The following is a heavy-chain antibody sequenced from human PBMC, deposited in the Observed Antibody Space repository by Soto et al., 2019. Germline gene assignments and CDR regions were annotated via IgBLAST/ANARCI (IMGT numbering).Heavy chain of an antibody. J-gene: IGHJ5*02. CDR3: AREGNFGWFDP. D-gene: IGHD3-10*01. CDR1: GFTFSSYS. Sequence: EVQLVESGGGLVQPGGSLRLSCAASGFTFSSYSMNWVRQAPGKGLEWVSYISSSSSTIYYADSVKGRFTISRDNAKNSLYLQMNSLRAEDTAVYYCAREGNFGWFDPWGQGTLVTVSS. CDR2: ISSSSSTI. V-gene: IGHV3-48*01.